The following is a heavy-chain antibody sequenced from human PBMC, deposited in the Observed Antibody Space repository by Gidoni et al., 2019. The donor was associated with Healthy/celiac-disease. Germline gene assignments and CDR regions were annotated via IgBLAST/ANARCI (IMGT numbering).Heavy chain of an antibody. CDR1: GFTFSRYA. Sequence: EVQLVESGGGLVQPGGSLRLYCAASGFTFSRYAMSWVRQAPGKGLEWVSAISGSGGSTYYADSVKGRFTISRDNSKNTLYLQMNSLRAEDTAVYYCAKRGGSYYGSGSYYYYYYGMDVWGQGTTVTVSS. CDR3: AKRGGSYYGSGSYYYYYYGMDV. CDR2: ISGSGGST. V-gene: IGHV3-23*04. D-gene: IGHD3-10*01. J-gene: IGHJ6*02.